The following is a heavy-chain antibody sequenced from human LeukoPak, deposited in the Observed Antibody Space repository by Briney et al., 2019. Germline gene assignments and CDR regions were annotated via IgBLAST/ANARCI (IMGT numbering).Heavy chain of an antibody. CDR3: ARGYCSSTSCYWRY. CDR1: GGSISSGDYY. D-gene: IGHD2-2*01. V-gene: IGHV4-30-4*08. Sequence: PSETLSLTCTVSGGSISSGDYYWSWIRQPPGKGLEWIGYIYYSGSTNYNPSLKSRVTISVDTSKNQFSLNLSSVTAADTAVYYCARGYCSSTSCYWRYWGQGTLVTVSS. J-gene: IGHJ4*02. CDR2: IYYSGST.